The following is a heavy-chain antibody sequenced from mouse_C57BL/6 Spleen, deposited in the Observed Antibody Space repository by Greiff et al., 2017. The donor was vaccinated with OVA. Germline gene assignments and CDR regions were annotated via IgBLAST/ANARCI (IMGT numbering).Heavy chain of an antibody. J-gene: IGHJ3*01. Sequence: EVKLMESGGDLVKPGGSLKLSCAASGFTFSSYGMSWVRQTPDKRLEWVATISSGGSYTYYPDSVKGRFTISRDNAKNTLYLQMSSLKSEDTAMYYCERHNNPACSSSWFAYWGQGTLVTVSA. D-gene: IGHD1-1*01. V-gene: IGHV5-6*01. CDR1: GFTFSSYG. CDR2: ISSGGSYT. CDR3: ERHNNPACSSSWFAY.